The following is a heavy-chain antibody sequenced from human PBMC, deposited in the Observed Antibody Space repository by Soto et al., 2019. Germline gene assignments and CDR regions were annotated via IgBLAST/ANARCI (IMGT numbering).Heavy chain of an antibody. CDR2: IWNDGNGY. D-gene: IGHD6-13*01. Sequence: QVQLVESGGGVVQPGRSLRLSCAASGFTVNNYGMHWVRQAPGKGLEWVAVIWNDGNGYYYANSVKGRFTISRYNSKNTLDLQMSSLTSEDTAVYSCASRPISPPTRGAASARGGIDVWGQGTTVTVSS. CDR3: ASRPISPPTRGAASARGGIDV. CDR1: GFTVNNYG. J-gene: IGHJ6*02. V-gene: IGHV3-33*01.